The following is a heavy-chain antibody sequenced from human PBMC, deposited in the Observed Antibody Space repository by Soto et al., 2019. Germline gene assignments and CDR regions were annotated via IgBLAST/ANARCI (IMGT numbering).Heavy chain of an antibody. J-gene: IGHJ6*02. CDR1: EFTFSHYA. Sequence: GGSLRLSCAAAPEFTFSHYAMHWVRQAPGKGLEWVAVISYDGRQIYHAESVKGRFTISRDNSKNTLYLRMNSLRPEDTAVYYCAKEMVDTAVAPAFYYYGMAVWGQGTTVTVSS. CDR3: AKEMVDTAVAPAFYYYGMAV. CDR2: ISYDGRQI. V-gene: IGHV3-30*18. D-gene: IGHD5-18*01.